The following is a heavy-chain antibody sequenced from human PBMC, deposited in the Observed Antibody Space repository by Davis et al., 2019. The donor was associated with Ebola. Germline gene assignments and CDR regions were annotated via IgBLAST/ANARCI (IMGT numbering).Heavy chain of an antibody. D-gene: IGHD5-24*01. CDR3: ARGERRWLQWTY. J-gene: IGHJ4*02. V-gene: IGHV3-21*01. CDR2: ISSSSSYI. Sequence: PSETLSLTCTVSGGSISSSSYYWGWIRQPPGKGLEWVSSISSSSSYIYYADSVKGRFTISRDNAKNSLYLQMNSLRAEDTAVYYCARGERRWLQWTYWGQGTLVTVSS. CDR1: GGSISSSS.